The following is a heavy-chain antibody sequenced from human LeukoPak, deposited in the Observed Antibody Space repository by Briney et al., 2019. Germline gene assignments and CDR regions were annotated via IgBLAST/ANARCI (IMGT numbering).Heavy chain of an antibody. CDR1: GGSRSATTYY. CDR3: ASPSKLVISRGGFDI. J-gene: IGHJ3*02. Sequence: PSETLSLTCTVTGGSRSATTYYWAWIRHPPGKGLEWIGSIYFSETKYNPSLKSRITISGDTSKNQFSLKLSSVTAADTAVYYCASPSKLVISRGGFDIWGQGTMVTVSA. D-gene: IGHD2-15*01. V-gene: IGHV4-39*01. CDR2: IYFSET.